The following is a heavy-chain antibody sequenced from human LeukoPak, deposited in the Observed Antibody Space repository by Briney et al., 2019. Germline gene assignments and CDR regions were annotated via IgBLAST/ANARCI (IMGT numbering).Heavy chain of an antibody. J-gene: IGHJ6*03. CDR2: LSGSSGTI. CDR3: ARRSEFGVLYYMDI. CDR1: GFTFSSYS. Sequence: GGSLRLSCVASGFTFSSYSMNWVRQARGKALVWVSYLSGSSGTIYYADSVRGRFTISRDNAKNSLYLQMNSLRAEDTAVYYCARRSEFGVLYYMDIWGKGTTVTVSS. V-gene: IGHV3-48*01. D-gene: IGHD3-16*01.